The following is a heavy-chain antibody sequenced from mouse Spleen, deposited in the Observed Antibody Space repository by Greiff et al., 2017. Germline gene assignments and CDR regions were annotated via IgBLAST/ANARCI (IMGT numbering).Heavy chain of an antibody. D-gene: IGHD2-4*01. CDR2: IRNKANGYTT. CDR1: GFTFTDYY. J-gene: IGHJ4*01. V-gene: IGHV7-3*01. CDR3: ARSVYDYGCAMDY. Sequence: EVQLVESGGGLVQPGGSLSLSCAASGFTFTDYYMSWVRQPPGKALEWLGFIRNKANGYTTEYSASVKGRFTISRDNSQSILYLQMNALRAEDSATYYCARSVYDYGCAMDYWGQGTSVTVSS.